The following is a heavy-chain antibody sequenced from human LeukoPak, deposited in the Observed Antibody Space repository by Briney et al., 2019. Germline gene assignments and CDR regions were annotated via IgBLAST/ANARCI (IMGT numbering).Heavy chain of an antibody. J-gene: IGHJ4*02. CDR1: GFTFSSYA. CDR3: AKDSYGSGSYSTDY. Sequence: PGGSLRLSCAASGFTFSSYAMTWVRQAPGKALEWVSAISDSCDSTYYADSVKGRFTISRNNSKNTRYLQRNSLRAEDTAVYYCAKDSYGSGSYSTDYWGQGTLVTASS. V-gene: IGHV3-23*01. D-gene: IGHD3-10*01. CDR2: ISDSCDST.